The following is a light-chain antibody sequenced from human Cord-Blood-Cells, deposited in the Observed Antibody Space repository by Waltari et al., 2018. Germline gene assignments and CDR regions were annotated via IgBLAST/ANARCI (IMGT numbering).Light chain of an antibody. J-gene: IGKJ2*01. CDR2: DAS. CDR1: QSVSSY. Sequence: EIVLTQSPATLSLSPGERATLSCRASQSVSSYLAWYQQKPGQAPRLLIYDASNMATGVPARFSVSGSETDFTLTISSLEPEDFAVYYCQQRSNLPYTFGQGTKLEIK. CDR3: QQRSNLPYT. V-gene: IGKV3-11*01.